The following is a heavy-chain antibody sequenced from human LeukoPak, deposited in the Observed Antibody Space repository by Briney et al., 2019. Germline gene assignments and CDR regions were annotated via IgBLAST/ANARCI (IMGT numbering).Heavy chain of an antibody. J-gene: IGHJ6*03. V-gene: IGHV4-61*02. CDR3: ARAQNWGYYYYYMDV. Sequence: SQTLSLTCTVSGGSISSSSYYWSWIRQPAGKGLEWIGRIYTSGSTNYNPSLKSRVTISVDTSKNQFSLKLSSVTAADTAVYYCARAQNWGYYYYYMDVWGKGTTVTVSS. CDR1: GGSISSSSYY. CDR2: IYTSGST. D-gene: IGHD3-16*01.